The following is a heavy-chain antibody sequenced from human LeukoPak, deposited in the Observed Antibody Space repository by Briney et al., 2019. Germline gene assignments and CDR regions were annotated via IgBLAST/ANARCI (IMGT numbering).Heavy chain of an antibody. V-gene: IGHV4-34*01. CDR1: GGSFSGYY. CDR3: ARFPLYYYGSGSPPYYGMDV. CDR2: INHSGST. D-gene: IGHD3-10*01. Sequence: SETLSLTCAVYGGSFSGYYWSWIRQPPGKGLEWIGEINHSGSTNYNPSLKSRVTISVDTSKNRFSLKLSSVTAADTAVYYCARFPLYYYGSGSPPYYGMDVWGQGTTVTVSS. J-gene: IGHJ6*02.